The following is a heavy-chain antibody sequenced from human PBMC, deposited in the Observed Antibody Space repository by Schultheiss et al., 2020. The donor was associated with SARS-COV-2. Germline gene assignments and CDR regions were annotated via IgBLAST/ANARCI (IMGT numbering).Heavy chain of an antibody. D-gene: IGHD5-18*01. J-gene: IGHJ3*02. Sequence: ASVKVSCKAPEYTFTSHYMHWVRQAPGQGLEWMGRINPNSGGTNYAQKFQGRVTMTRDTSISTAYMELSRLRSDDTAVYYCARAIGWAMVRGAFDIWGQGTMVTVSS. CDR3: ARAIGWAMVRGAFDI. CDR1: EYTFTSHY. V-gene: IGHV1-2*06. CDR2: INPNSGGT.